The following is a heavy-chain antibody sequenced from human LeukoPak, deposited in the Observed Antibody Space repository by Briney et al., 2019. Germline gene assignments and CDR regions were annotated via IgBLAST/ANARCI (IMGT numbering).Heavy chain of an antibody. V-gene: IGHV4-39*01. Sequence: SETLSLTCTVSGGSISSSSYYWGWIRQPPGKGLEWIGNIYYSGSTYYNPSLKSRVTISVDTSKNQFSLKLSSVTAADTAVYYCARHTYYYDSSGYLYPRAFDIWGQGTMVTVSS. CDR1: GGSISSSSYY. CDR3: ARHTYYYDSSGYLYPRAFDI. CDR2: IYYSGST. J-gene: IGHJ3*02. D-gene: IGHD3-22*01.